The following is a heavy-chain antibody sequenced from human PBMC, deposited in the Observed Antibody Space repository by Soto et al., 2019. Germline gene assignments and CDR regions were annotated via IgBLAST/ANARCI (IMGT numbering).Heavy chain of an antibody. D-gene: IGHD2-2*01. CDR2: INPSGGST. V-gene: IGHV1-46*01. CDR3: ARGPRYCSTTTCFSGVTWFDP. Sequence: APLKVFRKASGYTFTHYYMHWVRQAPGQVPEWVGIINPSGGSTNYAQKVQGRVTLTTDSSTSTTYMELRSLRSDDTAVYYCARGPRYCSTTTCFSGVTWFDPWGQGTLVTVSS. CDR1: GYTFTHYY. J-gene: IGHJ5*02.